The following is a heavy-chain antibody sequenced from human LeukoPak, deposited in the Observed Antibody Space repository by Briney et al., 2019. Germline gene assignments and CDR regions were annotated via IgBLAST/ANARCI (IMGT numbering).Heavy chain of an antibody. CDR1: GFTFSSYI. D-gene: IGHD1-1*01. V-gene: IGHV3-48*01. CDR3: ARDYNWAFDY. CDR2: IRSGTI. Sequence: GGPLRLSCPASGFTFSSYIMNWVRKTPGKGLEWVSHIRSGTISHADSVKCRYTISRDSTKNSLYLQMNSLRAEDTAVYYCARDYNWAFDYWGQGTLVTVSS. J-gene: IGHJ4*02.